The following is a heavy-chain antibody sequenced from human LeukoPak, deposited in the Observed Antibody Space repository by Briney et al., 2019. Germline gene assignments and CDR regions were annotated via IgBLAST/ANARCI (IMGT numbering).Heavy chain of an antibody. CDR3: ARDLGSGSYWALDY. J-gene: IGHJ4*02. D-gene: IGHD1-26*01. CDR2: INTNTGNP. Sequence: ASVKVSCKTSGYTFTTYAISWVRQAPGQGLEWMGWINTNTGNPTYAQGFTGRFVFSLDTSVSTAYLQISSLKAEDTAVYYCARDLGSGSYWALDYWGQGTLVTVSS. V-gene: IGHV7-4-1*02. CDR1: GYTFTTYA.